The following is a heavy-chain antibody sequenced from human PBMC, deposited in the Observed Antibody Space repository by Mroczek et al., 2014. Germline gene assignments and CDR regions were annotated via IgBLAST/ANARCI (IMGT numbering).Heavy chain of an antibody. V-gene: IGHV1-8*01. CDR2: MNPNSGNT. J-gene: IGHJ4*02. CDR1: GYTFTSYD. CDR3: AIKVSDTTYDQQPEQIDY. D-gene: IGHD5-12*01. Sequence: QVQLVESGAEVKKPGASVKVSCKASGYTFTSYDINWVRQATGQGLEWMGWMNPNSGNTGYAQKFQGRVTMTRNTSISTAYMELSSLRSEDTAVYYCAIKVSDTTYDQQPEQIDYWGQGTPGHRLL.